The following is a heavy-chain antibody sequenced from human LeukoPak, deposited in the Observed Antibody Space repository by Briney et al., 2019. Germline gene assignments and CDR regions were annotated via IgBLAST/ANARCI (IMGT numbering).Heavy chain of an antibody. V-gene: IGHV1-8*01. Sequence: ASVTVSFKSSGYTFTSYDINWVRQATGQGLEWMGWMNPNSGNTGYTQKFQGRVTMTRNTSISTAYMELSSLRSEDTAVYYCARGLQDSSGWYVTYYYYYGMEVWGQGPTVRVSS. D-gene: IGHD6-19*01. CDR3: ARGLQDSSGWYVTYYYYYGMEV. CDR1: GYTFTSYD. J-gene: IGHJ6*02. CDR2: MNPNSGNT.